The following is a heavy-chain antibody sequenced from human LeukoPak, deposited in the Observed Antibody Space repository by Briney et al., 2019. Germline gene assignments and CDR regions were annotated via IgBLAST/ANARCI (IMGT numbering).Heavy chain of an antibody. CDR1: GGSFSNYY. V-gene: IGHV4-34*01. J-gene: IGHJ4*01. D-gene: IGHD4-17*01. Sequence: SETLSLTCAVYGGSFSNYYWSWIRQPPGKGLEWIGEITHSGSTNYNPSLKSRVSISVDTSKNQFSLRLTSVTAADTAVYYCAPIFGDYSDFDYWGQGTLGTVSA. CDR3: APIFGDYSDFDY. CDR2: ITHSGST.